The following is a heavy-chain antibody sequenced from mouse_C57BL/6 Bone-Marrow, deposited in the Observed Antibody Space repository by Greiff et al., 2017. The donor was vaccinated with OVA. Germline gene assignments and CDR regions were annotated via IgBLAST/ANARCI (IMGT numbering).Heavy chain of an antibody. Sequence: QVQLQQSGAELVMPGASVKLSCKASGYSFTSYWMHWVKQTPGQGLEWIGEIATSDSYTNYTQKFNGKSTLTVDKSCSTAYMQLSSLTSEDAAVYYCAKGGGSSSFAYWGQGTLVTVSA. CDR2: IATSDSYT. CDR3: AKGGGSSSFAY. D-gene: IGHD1-1*01. CDR1: GYSFTSYW. V-gene: IGHV1-69*01. J-gene: IGHJ3*01.